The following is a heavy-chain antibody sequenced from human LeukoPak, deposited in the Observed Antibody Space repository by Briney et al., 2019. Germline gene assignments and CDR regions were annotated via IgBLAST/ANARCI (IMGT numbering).Heavy chain of an antibody. Sequence: SETLSLTCTVSGGSISSGSYYWSWIRQPAGKGLEWIGRIYTSGSTNYNPSLKSRVTISVDTSKNQFSLKLSSVTAADTAVYYCAREGSSSCHDYWGQGTLVTVSS. J-gene: IGHJ4*02. CDR1: GGSISSGSYY. V-gene: IGHV4-61*02. D-gene: IGHD6-13*01. CDR2: IYTSGST. CDR3: AREGSSSCHDY.